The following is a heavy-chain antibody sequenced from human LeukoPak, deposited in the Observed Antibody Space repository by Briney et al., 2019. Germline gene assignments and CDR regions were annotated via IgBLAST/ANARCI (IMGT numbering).Heavy chain of an antibody. CDR3: ARAKIEMATYPPDY. V-gene: IGHV1-18*01. Sequence: ASVKVSCKASGYTFTIYGISWVRQAPGQGLEWMGWISAYNGNTNYAQKLQGRVTMTTDTSTGTAYMELRSLRSDDTAVYYCARAKIEMATYPPDYWGQGTLVTVSS. CDR1: GYTFTIYG. J-gene: IGHJ4*02. CDR2: ISAYNGNT. D-gene: IGHD5-24*01.